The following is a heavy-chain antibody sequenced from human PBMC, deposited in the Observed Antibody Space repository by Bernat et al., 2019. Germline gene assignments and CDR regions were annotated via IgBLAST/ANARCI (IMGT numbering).Heavy chain of an antibody. J-gene: IGHJ4*02. CDR2: INTDGTTT. V-gene: IGHV3-74*01. D-gene: IGHD1-1*01. CDR1: GFIFSQYW. Sequence: EVQLVESGGGVVQPGGSLRLSCAPSGFIFSQYWMDWVRQAPGKGPVWVSRINTDGTTTNYADSVKGRFTMSRDNAKNIIYLQMNSLRAEDTAVYYCVRDPNRKLDYWGQGTQVTVSP. CDR3: VRDPNRKLDY.